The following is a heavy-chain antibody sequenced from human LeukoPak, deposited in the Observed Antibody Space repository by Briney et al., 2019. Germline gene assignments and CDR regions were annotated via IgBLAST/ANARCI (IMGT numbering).Heavy chain of an antibody. CDR1: GLTFSNHW. CDR2: IKPDGSQK. CDR3: AYGGSTRPFDY. V-gene: IGHV3-7*01. D-gene: IGHD5-12*01. J-gene: IGHJ4*02. Sequence: HTGGSLRLSCAASGLTFSNHWMIWVRQAPGKGLEWVATIKPDGSQKYYVDSVRGRFTISRDNAKNSLYLQMNSLRAEDTAVYYCAYGGSTRPFDYWGQGTLVTVSS.